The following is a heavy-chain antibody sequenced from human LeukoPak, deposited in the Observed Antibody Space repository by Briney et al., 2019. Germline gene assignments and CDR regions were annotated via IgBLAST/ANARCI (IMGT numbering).Heavy chain of an antibody. V-gene: IGHV3-48*03. J-gene: IGHJ5*02. Sequence: PGGSLRLSCAASGFTFSSYEMNWVRQAPGKGLEWVSYTSSSGSTIYYADSVKGRFTISRDNAKNSLYLQMNSLRAEDTAVYYCAREFSGSGSYYNYNWFDPWGQGTLVTVSS. CDR3: AREFSGSGSYYNYNWFDP. CDR2: TSSSGSTI. CDR1: GFTFSSYE. D-gene: IGHD3-10*01.